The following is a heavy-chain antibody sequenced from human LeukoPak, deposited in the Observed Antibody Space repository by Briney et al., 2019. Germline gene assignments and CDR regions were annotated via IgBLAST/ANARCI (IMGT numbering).Heavy chain of an antibody. CDR2: ISTTGGTT. J-gene: IGHJ3*02. V-gene: IGHV3-23*01. CDR1: GLTFSSYG. D-gene: IGHD2-15*01. CDR3: ARDLADTLPIAFDI. Sequence: PGGSLRLSCAASGLTFSSYGMSWVRQAPGRGLEWVSAISTTGGTTYYADSVRGRFTISRDNSRNTLYLQMNSLRAEDTAVYYCARDLADTLPIAFDIWGQGTMVTVSS.